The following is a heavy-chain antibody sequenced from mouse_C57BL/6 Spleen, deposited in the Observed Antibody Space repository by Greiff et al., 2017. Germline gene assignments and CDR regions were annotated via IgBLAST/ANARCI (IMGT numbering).Heavy chain of an antibody. Sequence: QVQLQQSGPELVKPGASVKISCKASGYAFSSSWMNWVKQRPGKGLEWIGRIYPGDGDTNYNGKFKGKATLTADKSSSTAYMQLSSLTSEDSAVYFCARGLLGFGYWYFDVWGTGTTVTVSS. D-gene: IGHD2-4*01. J-gene: IGHJ1*03. CDR1: GYAFSSSW. CDR2: IYPGDGDT. CDR3: ARGLLGFGYWYFDV. V-gene: IGHV1-82*01.